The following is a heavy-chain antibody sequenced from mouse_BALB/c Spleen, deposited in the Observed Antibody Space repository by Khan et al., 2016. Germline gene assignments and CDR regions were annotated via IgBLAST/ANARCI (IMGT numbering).Heavy chain of an antibody. V-gene: IGHV4-1*02. CDR3: ARRGYGSCYYAMDY. J-gene: IGHJ4*01. D-gene: IGHD1-1*01. CDR1: GFDFSRYW. CDR2: INPDSSTI. Sequence: EVKLLESGGGLVQPGGSLNLSCAASGFDFSRYWMSWVRQAPGKGLEWIGEINPDSSTINYTPSLKDKFIISRDNAKNTLYLQMSKVRSEDTALYYCARRGYGSCYYAMDYWGQGTSVTVSS.